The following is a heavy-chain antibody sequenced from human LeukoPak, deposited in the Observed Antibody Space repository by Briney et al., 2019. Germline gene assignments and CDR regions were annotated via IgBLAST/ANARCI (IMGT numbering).Heavy chain of an antibody. J-gene: IGHJ4*02. CDR3: AQDLDYGDYEDY. CDR1: GFTFSSYG. V-gene: IGHV3-30*18. D-gene: IGHD4-17*01. Sequence: PGGSLRLSCAASGFTFSSYGMHGGRPAPGEGVGWVAVISYDGSNKYYADSVKGRFTISRDNSKNTPYLQMNSLRAEDTAVYYCAQDLDYGDYEDYWGQGTLVTVSS. CDR2: ISYDGSNK.